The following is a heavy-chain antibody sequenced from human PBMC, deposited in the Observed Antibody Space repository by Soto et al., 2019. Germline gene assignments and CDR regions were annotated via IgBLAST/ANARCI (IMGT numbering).Heavy chain of an antibody. V-gene: IGHV3-30*18. CDR1: GFTFSSYA. CDR3: AKALGDVSPERYDY. CDR2: ISYDGRDK. D-gene: IGHD3-16*02. J-gene: IGHJ4*02. Sequence: QVQLVESGGGVVQPGRSLRLSCAASGFTFSSYAMHWVRQAPGNGLEWVAVISYDGRDKYYADSVKGRFTSSQDNHKKALNLQINSMRAAYTAVYYCAKALGDVSPERYDYWGQGTLITVSS.